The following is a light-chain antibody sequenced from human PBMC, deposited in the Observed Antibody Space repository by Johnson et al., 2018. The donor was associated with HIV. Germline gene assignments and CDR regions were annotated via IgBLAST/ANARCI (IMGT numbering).Light chain of an antibody. V-gene: IGLV1-51*02. Sequence: QSVLTQPPSVSAAPGQKVTISCSGSSYTIGNNYVSWYQVLPGTAPKLLIYKNNNRPSGIPDRFSGSKSGTSATLAITGLQTGDEADYYCGTWDSSLSAYVFGTGTKVTVL. J-gene: IGLJ1*01. CDR1: SYTIGNNY. CDR3: GTWDSSLSAYV. CDR2: KNN.